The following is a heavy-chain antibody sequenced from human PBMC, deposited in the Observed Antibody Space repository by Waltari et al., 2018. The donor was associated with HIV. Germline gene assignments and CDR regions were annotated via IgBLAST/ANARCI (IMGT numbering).Heavy chain of an antibody. D-gene: IGHD4-17*01. CDR2: ISSDGSTT. CDR3: ARENTMTYYDALDI. J-gene: IGHJ3*02. Sequence: EVQLVESGGGLVQPGGSLILSCAASGFTFRSYWMHWVRQAPGKGLLWVSCISSDGSTTNYADSVKCRLTISRDNAKNTLYLKMNSLRADDTAVYYCARENTMTYYDALDIWGQGTMVTVSS. V-gene: IGHV3-74*01. CDR1: GFTFRSYW.